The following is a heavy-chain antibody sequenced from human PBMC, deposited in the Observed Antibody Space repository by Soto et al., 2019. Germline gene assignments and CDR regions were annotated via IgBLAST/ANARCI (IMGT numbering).Heavy chain of an antibody. CDR1: GYTFTGYY. CDR3: ARERTYFGDY. D-gene: IGHD3-9*01. CDR2: INPNSGGT. J-gene: IGHJ4*02. Sequence: ASVKVSCKASGYTFTGYYMHWVRQAPGQGLEWMGWINPNSGGTNYAQKFQGRVTMTRNTSISTAYMEPSSLRSEDTAVYYCARERTYFGDYWGQGTLVTVSS. V-gene: IGHV1-2*02.